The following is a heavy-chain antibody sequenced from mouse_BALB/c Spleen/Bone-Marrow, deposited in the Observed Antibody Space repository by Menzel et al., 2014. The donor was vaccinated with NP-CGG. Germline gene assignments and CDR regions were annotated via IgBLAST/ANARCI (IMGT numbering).Heavy chain of an antibody. CDR1: GYSFTGYT. J-gene: IGHJ3*01. V-gene: IGHV1-18*01. CDR2: INPYNGGT. CDR3: AREHYGSSPFAY. Sequence: VQLKESGPELVKPGASMKISCKASGYSFTGYTMNWVKQSHGKNLEWIGLINPYNGGTSYNQKFKGKATLTVDKSSSTAYMELLSLTSEESAVYYCAREHYGSSPFAYWGQGTLVTVSA. D-gene: IGHD1-1*01.